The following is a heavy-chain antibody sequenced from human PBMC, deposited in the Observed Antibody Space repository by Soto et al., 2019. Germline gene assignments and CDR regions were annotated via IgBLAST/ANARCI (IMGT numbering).Heavy chain of an antibody. Sequence: XSVKVSCKASGYTFTSYGIIWVRQAPGQGLEWMGWISAYNGNTNYAQKLQGRVTMTTDTSTSTAYMELRSLRSDDTAVYYCARVLLRAAWFDPWGQGTLVTVSS. CDR1: GYTFTSYG. D-gene: IGHD6-25*01. V-gene: IGHV1-18*01. CDR2: ISAYNGNT. J-gene: IGHJ5*02. CDR3: ARVLLRAAWFDP.